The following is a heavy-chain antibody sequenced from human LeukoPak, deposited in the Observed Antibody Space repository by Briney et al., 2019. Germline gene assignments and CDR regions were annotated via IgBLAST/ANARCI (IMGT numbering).Heavy chain of an antibody. D-gene: IGHD1-26*01. Sequence: GGSLRLSCTVSGFTRSSCEMTWFRQAPGKGLEWVSSIGYGGADSHYADSVKGRFTISRDNAKNSLYLQMNSLKTEDTAVYYCTTDPSRGSYYVWYFDYWGQGTLVTVSS. V-gene: IGHV3-23*01. CDR2: IGYGGADS. CDR1: GFTRSSCE. J-gene: IGHJ4*02. CDR3: TTDPSRGSYYVWYFDY.